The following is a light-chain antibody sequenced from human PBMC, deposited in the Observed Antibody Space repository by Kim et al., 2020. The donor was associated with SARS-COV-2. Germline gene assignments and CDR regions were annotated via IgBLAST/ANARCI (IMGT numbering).Light chain of an antibody. CDR2: SVS. CDR3: SSYTSSSTVV. V-gene: IGLV2-14*03. J-gene: IGLJ2*01. Sequence: QSALTQPASVSGSPGQSITISCTGTSSDVGGYNYVSWYQQHPGKPPKLMIYSVSHRPSGVSNRFSGSKSGNKASLTISGLQAEDEADYYCSSYTSSSTVVFGGGTQLTVL. CDR1: SSDVGGYNY.